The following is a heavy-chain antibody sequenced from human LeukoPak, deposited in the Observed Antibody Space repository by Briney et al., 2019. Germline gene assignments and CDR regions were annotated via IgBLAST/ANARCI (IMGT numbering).Heavy chain of an antibody. CDR2: IYYSGST. J-gene: IGHJ4*02. V-gene: IGHV4-39*07. CDR1: GGSISGYY. Sequence: NSSETLSLTCTVSGGSISGYYWGWIRQPPGKGLEWIGSIYYSGSTYYNPSLKSRVTISVDTSKNQFSLKLSSVTAADTAVYYCAYPGGDFDYWGQGTLVTVSS. D-gene: IGHD1-14*01. CDR3: AYPGGDFDY.